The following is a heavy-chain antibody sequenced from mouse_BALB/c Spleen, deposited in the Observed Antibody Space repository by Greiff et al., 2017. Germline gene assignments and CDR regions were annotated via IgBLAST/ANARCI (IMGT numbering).Heavy chain of an antibody. V-gene: IGHV5-17*02. Sequence: EVKLMESGGGLVQPGGSRKLSCAASGFTFSSFGMHWVRQAPEKGLEWVAYISSGSSTIYYADTVKGRFTISRDNPKNTLFLQMTSLRSEDTAMYYCASPLDGYTFAYWGQGTLVTVSA. CDR3: ASPLDGYTFAY. CDR2: ISSGSSTI. J-gene: IGHJ3*01. CDR1: GFTFSSFG. D-gene: IGHD2-3*01.